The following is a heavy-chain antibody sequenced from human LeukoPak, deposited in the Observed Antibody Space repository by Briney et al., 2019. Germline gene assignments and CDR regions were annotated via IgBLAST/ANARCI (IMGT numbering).Heavy chain of an antibody. J-gene: IGHJ6*03. D-gene: IGHD6-13*01. CDR3: AKSIASAGTNSCYYMDV. CDR1: GYSISSGYY. V-gene: IGHV4-38-2*02. Sequence: SETLSLTCTVSGYSISSGYYWGWIRPPPGKGLEWIGRIFHSGTTYYNPSPKSRVTISVDTSKNQFSLRLSSVTAADTAVYFCAKSIASAGTNSCYYMDVWGTGTTVTVSS. CDR2: IFHSGTT.